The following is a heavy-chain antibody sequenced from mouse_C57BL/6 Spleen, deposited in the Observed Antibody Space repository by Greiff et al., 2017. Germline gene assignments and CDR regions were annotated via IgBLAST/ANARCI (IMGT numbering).Heavy chain of an antibody. V-gene: IGHV1-76*01. J-gene: IGHJ4*01. CDR3: ARGGLRLHAMDY. CDR1: GYTFTDYY. D-gene: IGHD3-2*02. Sequence: VQVVESGAELVRPGASVKLSCKASGYTFTDYYINWVKQRPGQGLEWIARIYPGSGNTYYNEKFKGKATLTAEKSSSTAYMQLSSLTSEDSAVYFCARGGLRLHAMDYWGQGTSVTVSS. CDR2: IYPGSGNT.